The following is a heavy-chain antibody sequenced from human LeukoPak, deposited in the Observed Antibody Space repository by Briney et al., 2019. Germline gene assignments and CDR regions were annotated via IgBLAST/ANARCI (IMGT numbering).Heavy chain of an antibody. CDR1: GFTFSSYA. CDR2: ISGSDGST. CDR3: AKDSKGAKYYDILTGLRLFFDY. D-gene: IGHD3-9*01. Sequence: GSLRLSCAASGFTFSSYAMSWVRQAPGKGLEWVSAISGSDGSTYYADSVKGRFTISRDNSKKPLYLQMNSLRAEDTAVYYCAKDSKGAKYYDILTGLRLFFDYWGQGTLVTVSS. V-gene: IGHV3-23*01. J-gene: IGHJ4*02.